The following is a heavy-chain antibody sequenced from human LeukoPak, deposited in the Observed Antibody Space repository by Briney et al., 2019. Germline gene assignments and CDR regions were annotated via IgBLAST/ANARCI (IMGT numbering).Heavy chain of an antibody. CDR2: INTNTGNP. J-gene: IGHJ3*02. CDR1: GYTFTSYA. V-gene: IGHV7-4-1*02. CDR3: AREELLLDNDAFDI. D-gene: IGHD2-15*01. Sequence: ASVKVSCKASGYTFTSYAMNWVRQAPGQGLEWMGWINTNTGNPTYAQGFTGRFVFSLDTSVSTAYLQMSSLKAEDTAVYYCAREELLLDNDAFDIWGQGTMVTVSS.